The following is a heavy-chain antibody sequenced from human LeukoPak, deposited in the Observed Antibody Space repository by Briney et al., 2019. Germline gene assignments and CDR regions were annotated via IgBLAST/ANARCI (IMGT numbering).Heavy chain of an antibody. CDR1: GGSISSYY. CDR2: IYTSGST. V-gene: IGHV4-4*09. Sequence: PSETLSLTCTVSGGSISSYYWSWIRQPPGKGLEWIGYIYTSGSTNYNPSLKSRVTISVDTSKNQFSLKLSSVTAADTAVYYCARRAAGIVSGFYYYYYMDVWGKGTTVTVSS. J-gene: IGHJ6*03. D-gene: IGHD6-13*01. CDR3: ARRAAGIVSGFYYYYYMDV.